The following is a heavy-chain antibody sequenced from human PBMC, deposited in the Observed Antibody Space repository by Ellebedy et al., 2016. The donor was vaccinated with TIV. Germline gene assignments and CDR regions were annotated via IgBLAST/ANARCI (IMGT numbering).Heavy chain of an antibody. CDR3: ARDVPADAAALLDY. J-gene: IGHJ4*02. Sequence: AASVKVSCKASGYPFPNYGVSWVRQAPGQGLEWVGWISAYNGNTNDGQKFQGRISLTTDTSMGTAYLELRSLRSDDTGVYFCARDVPADAAALLDYWGQGTRVTVSS. D-gene: IGHD2-2*01. V-gene: IGHV1-18*04. CDR2: ISAYNGNT. CDR1: GYPFPNYG.